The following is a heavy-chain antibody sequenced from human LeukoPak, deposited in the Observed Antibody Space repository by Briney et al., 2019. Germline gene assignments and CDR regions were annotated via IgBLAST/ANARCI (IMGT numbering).Heavy chain of an antibody. CDR3: ARTNYDSSGYWWFDP. CDR1: GFTFSSYA. CDR2: ISYDGSNK. J-gene: IGHJ5*02. Sequence: GGSLRLSCAASGFTFSSYAMHWVRQAPGKGLEWVAVISYDGSNKYYADSVKGRFTISRDNSKNTLYLQMNSLRAEDTAVYYCARTNYDSSGYWWFDPWGQGTLVTVSS. D-gene: IGHD3-22*01. V-gene: IGHV3-30*04.